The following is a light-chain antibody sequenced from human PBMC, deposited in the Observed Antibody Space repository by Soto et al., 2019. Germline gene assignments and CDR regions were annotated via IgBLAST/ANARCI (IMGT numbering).Light chain of an antibody. Sequence: EIVLTQSPGALSLSPGERATLSCRASQSVNSNYLAWYQQKPGQAPRLLIYDASNRASGIPARFSGSGSGTDFTLTISSLDPEDFAVYYCQQRSNWPPVTFGGGTKVDIK. V-gene: IGKV3-11*01. J-gene: IGKJ4*01. CDR3: QQRSNWPPVT. CDR2: DAS. CDR1: QSVNSNY.